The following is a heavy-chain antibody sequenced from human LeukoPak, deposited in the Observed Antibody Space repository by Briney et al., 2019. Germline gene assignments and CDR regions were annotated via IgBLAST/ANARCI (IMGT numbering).Heavy chain of an antibody. CDR1: GGSISSYY. D-gene: IGHD6-19*01. CDR3: ATLAVDDRDY. CDR2: IYYSGST. V-gene: IGHV4-59*01. Sequence: SETLSLTCTVSGGSISSYYWSWIRQPPGKGLEWIGYIYYSGSTNYNPSLKSRVTISVDTSKNQFSLKLSSVTAADTAVYYCATLAVDDRDYWGQGTLVTVSS. J-gene: IGHJ4*02.